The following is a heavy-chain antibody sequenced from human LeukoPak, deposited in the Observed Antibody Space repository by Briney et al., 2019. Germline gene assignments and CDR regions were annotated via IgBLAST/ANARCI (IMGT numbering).Heavy chain of an antibody. CDR2: INHSGST. D-gene: IGHD4-17*01. CDR1: GGSFSGYY. Sequence: ASETLSLTCAVYGGSFSGYYWSWIRQPPWKGLEWIGEINHSGSTNYNPSLKSRVTISVDTSKNQFSLKLSSVTAADTAVYYCARGRAVTSIDYWGQGTLVTVSS. V-gene: IGHV4-34*01. CDR3: ARGRAVTSIDY. J-gene: IGHJ4*02.